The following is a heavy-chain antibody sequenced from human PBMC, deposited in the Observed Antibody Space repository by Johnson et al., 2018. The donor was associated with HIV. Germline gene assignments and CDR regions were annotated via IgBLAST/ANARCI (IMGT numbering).Heavy chain of an antibody. V-gene: IGHV3-13*01. J-gene: IGHJ3*02. CDR1: GFAFSTYD. CDR3: ARVTTMMDSDAFDI. CDR2: IGTRSDT. D-gene: IGHD3-22*01. Sequence: VQLVESGGGVVQPGRSPRLSCVASGFAFSTYDMHWVRQVPGKGLEWVGAIGTRSDTYYPASVKGRFTISRENARNSLYLHMNSLRAEDTALYYCARVTTMMDSDAFDIWGQGTMVTVSS.